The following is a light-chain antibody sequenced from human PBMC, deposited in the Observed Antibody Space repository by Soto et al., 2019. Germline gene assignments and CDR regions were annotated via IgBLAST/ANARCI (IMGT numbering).Light chain of an antibody. V-gene: IGLV2-23*02. CDR1: SSDVGSYNL. CDR3: CSYAGSSV. Sequence: QSALTQPASVSGSPGQSITISCTGTSSDVGSYNLVSWYQQHPGKAPKLMIYEVSKRPSGVSNRFSGSKSGNTASLTISGLQAEDEADYCCCSYAGSSVFGGGTKLTVL. J-gene: IGLJ2*01. CDR2: EVS.